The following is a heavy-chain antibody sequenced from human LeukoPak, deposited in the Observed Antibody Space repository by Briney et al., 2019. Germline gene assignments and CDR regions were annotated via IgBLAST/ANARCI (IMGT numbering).Heavy chain of an antibody. J-gene: IGHJ6*02. Sequence: SVTVSCKASGYTFTSYAISWVRQAPGQGLEWMGGIIPIFGTANYAQKFQGRVTITADESTSTAYMELSSLRSEDAAVYYCARLRYSYGYYYYYGMDVWGQGTTVTVSS. CDR1: GYTFTSYA. D-gene: IGHD5-18*01. CDR3: ARLRYSYGYYYYYGMDV. CDR2: IIPIFGTA. V-gene: IGHV1-69*13.